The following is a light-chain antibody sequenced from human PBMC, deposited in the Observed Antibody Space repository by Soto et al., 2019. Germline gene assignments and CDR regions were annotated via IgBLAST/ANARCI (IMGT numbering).Light chain of an antibody. CDR1: QSISSW. CDR2: DAS. Sequence: DIQMTQSPSTLSATAGDRVTITCRASQSISSWVAWYQHKPWKAPKLLIYDASNLDSGVPSRFSGSGSGTEFSLTISNLQPDDFATYYCQQYENYWTFGQGTKVDIK. J-gene: IGKJ1*01. V-gene: IGKV1-5*01. CDR3: QQYENYWT.